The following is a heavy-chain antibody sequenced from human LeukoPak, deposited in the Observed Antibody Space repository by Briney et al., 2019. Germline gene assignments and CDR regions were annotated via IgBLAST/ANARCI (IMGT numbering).Heavy chain of an antibody. V-gene: IGHV1-69*05. CDR3: ARDIISSGRLNWFDP. CDR1: GGTFSSYA. D-gene: IGHD6-19*01. J-gene: IGHJ5*02. Sequence: SVKVSCKASGGTFSSYAISWVRQAPGQGLEWMGRIIRIFGTANYAQKFQGRVTITTDESTSTAYMELSSLRSEDTAVYYCARDIISSGRLNWFDPWGQGTLVTVSS. CDR2: IIRIFGTA.